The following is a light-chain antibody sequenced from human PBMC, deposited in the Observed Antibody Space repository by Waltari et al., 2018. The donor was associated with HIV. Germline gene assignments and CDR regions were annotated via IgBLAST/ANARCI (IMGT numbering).Light chain of an antibody. CDR2: EVN. Sequence: QSALTQPASVSGSPGQSITISCTGTSSDVGSYNLVSWYQQHPGKAPKLMIYEVNKRPSGVSNRFSGSKSGNTASLTISGLQAEDEGYYYGCSYAGRITSVVFGGGTKLTVL. CDR1: SSDVGSYNL. V-gene: IGLV2-23*02. J-gene: IGLJ2*01. CDR3: CSYAGRITSVV.